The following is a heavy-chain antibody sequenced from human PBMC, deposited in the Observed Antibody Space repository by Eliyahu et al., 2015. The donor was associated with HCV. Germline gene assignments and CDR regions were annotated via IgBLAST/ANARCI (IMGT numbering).Heavy chain of an antibody. V-gene: IGHV3-30*18. D-gene: IGHD1-1*01. J-gene: IGHJ6*04. Sequence: QVQLVESGGGVVQPGRSLXLSSXASGFPFSASGXHWVRPXPGKGLGXVAVISNDGSNIQYVDSVKGRFTISRNNSKNTLFLEMNSLRAEDTALYFCAKDQGTATAVYYKYGMDVWGKGTTVTVSS. CDR1: GFPFSASG. CDR2: ISNDGSNI. CDR3: AKDQGTATAVYYKYGMDV.